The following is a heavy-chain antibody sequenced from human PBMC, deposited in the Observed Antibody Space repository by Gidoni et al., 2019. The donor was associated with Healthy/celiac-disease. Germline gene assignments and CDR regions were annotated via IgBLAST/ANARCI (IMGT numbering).Heavy chain of an antibody. Sequence: QVQLVPSGAEVKKPVTSVKVSCKASGYTFTGYYMHWVRQAPGQGLEWMGWINPNSGGINYAQKFQGRVTMTTDKSISTAYMELSRLRSDDTAVYYCARGHTIFGVVIEMDDWGQGTLVTVSS. D-gene: IGHD3-3*01. CDR3: ARGHTIFGVVIEMDD. CDR2: INPNSGGI. V-gene: IGHV1-2*02. CDR1: GYTFTGYY. J-gene: IGHJ4*02.